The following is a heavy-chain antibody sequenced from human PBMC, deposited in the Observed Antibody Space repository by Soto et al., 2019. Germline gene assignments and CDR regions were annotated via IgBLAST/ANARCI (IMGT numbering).Heavy chain of an antibody. D-gene: IGHD6-6*01. CDR2: IKQDGSEK. V-gene: IGHV3-7*01. Sequence: GGSLRLSCAASGFTFSSYWMSWVRQAPGKGLEWVANIKQDGSEKYYVDSVKGRFTISRDNAKNSLYLQMNSLRAEDTAVYYCARGIRQLVMGYYYYYYMDVWGKGTTVTVSS. J-gene: IGHJ6*03. CDR1: GFTFSSYW. CDR3: ARGIRQLVMGYYYYYYMDV.